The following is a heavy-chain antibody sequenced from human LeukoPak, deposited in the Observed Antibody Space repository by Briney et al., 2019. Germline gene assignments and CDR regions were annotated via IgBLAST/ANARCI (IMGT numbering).Heavy chain of an antibody. CDR1: GFTFSSYW. CDR2: IKQDGSEK. D-gene: IGHD3-10*01. Sequence: GGSLRLSSAASGFTFSSYWMSWVRQAPGKGLEWVANIKQDGSEKYYVDSVKGRFTISRDNAKNSLYLQMNSLRAEDTAVYYCAREGGDLYYYYGMDVWGQGTTVTVSS. V-gene: IGHV3-7*01. J-gene: IGHJ6*02. CDR3: AREGGDLYYYYGMDV.